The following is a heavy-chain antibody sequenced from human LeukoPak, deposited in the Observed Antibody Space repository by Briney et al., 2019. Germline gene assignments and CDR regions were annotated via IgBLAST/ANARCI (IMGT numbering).Heavy chain of an antibody. V-gene: IGHV1-18*01. CDR1: GYTFTSYG. CDR3: ARAEGISSSWYGEIDY. J-gene: IGHJ4*02. Sequence: GASVKVSCKASGYTFTSYGISWVRQAPGQGLEWMGWISAYNGNTNYAQKLQGRVTMTTDTSTSTAYMELRSLRSDDTAVYYCARAEGISSSWYGEIDYWGQGTLVTVSS. D-gene: IGHD6-13*01. CDR2: ISAYNGNT.